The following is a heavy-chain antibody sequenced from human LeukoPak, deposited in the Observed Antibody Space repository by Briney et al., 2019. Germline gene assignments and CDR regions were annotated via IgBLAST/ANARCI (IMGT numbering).Heavy chain of an antibody. V-gene: IGHV3-66*01. D-gene: IGHD2-2*01. CDR3: ARGGWQYQLKVMFDY. J-gene: IGHJ4*02. CDR2: IYSGGST. CDR1: GFTVSSNY. Sequence: PGGSLRLSCAASGFTVSSNYMSWVRQAPGKGLEWVSVIYSGGSTYYADSVKGRFTISRDNSKNTLYLQMNSLRAEDTAVYYCARGGWQYQLKVMFDYWGQGTLVTVSS.